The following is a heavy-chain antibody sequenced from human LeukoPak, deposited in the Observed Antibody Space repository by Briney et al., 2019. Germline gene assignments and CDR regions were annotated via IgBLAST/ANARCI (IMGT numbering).Heavy chain of an antibody. CDR1: GYTFTDYY. CDR3: ARDGLVGATMVGYYMDV. V-gene: IGHV1-2*02. Sequence: GASVKVSCKASGYTFTDYYIHWVRQAPGQGLEWMGWMNPNSGGTNYAQKFQGRVTMARDTSISTAYMELSSLRSEDTAVYYCARDGLVGATMVGYYMDVWGKGTTVTVSS. CDR2: MNPNSGGT. D-gene: IGHD1-26*01. J-gene: IGHJ6*03.